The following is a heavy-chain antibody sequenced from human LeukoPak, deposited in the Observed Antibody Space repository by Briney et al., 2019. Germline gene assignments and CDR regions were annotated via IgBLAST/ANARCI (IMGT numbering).Heavy chain of an antibody. CDR3: ATSPEGPISKYYYDSSGYYGVFDY. CDR2: INWNGASS. Sequence: PGGSLRLSCDASGFSFDDHAMNWVRQGPRKGLEWISVINWNGASSDYADSVKGRFTISRDNSKNTLYLQMNSLRAEDTAVYYCATSPEGPISKYYYDSSGYYGVFDYWGQGTLVTVSS. D-gene: IGHD3-22*01. V-gene: IGHV3-20*04. CDR1: GFSFDDHA. J-gene: IGHJ4*02.